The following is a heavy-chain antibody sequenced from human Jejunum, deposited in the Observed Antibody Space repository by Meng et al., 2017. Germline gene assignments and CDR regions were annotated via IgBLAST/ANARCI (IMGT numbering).Heavy chain of an antibody. V-gene: IGHV4-30-4*01. D-gene: IGHD4-23*01. J-gene: IGHJ4*02. CDR1: GGSISSGDYY. Sequence: QVQLQESGPGLVKPSQTLSLTCTVSGGSISSGDYYWSWIRQPPGKGLEWIGYIYYSGSAYYNPSLKSRVTISVDTSKNQFSLKLSSVTAADTAVYYCAREALGGNSPNDYWGQGTLVTVSS. CDR3: AREALGGNSPNDY. CDR2: IYYSGSA.